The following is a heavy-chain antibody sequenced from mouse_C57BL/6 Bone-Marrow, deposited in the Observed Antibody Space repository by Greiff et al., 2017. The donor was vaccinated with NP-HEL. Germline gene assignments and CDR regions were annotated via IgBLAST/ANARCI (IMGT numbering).Heavy chain of an antibody. V-gene: IGHV3-4*01. Sequence: EVQLQQSGPALVKPSQTVSLTCTVTGYSITNGNHWWNWIRQVSGSKLEWIGYISSSGSTASNPSPKSRISITRDTSKNQLFLQLNSVTTEDRATYYCARAPFITTALGFDCWGQGTTLTVSS. D-gene: IGHD1-1*01. J-gene: IGHJ2*01. CDR1: GYSITNGNHW. CDR3: ARAPFITTALGFDC. CDR2: ISSSGST.